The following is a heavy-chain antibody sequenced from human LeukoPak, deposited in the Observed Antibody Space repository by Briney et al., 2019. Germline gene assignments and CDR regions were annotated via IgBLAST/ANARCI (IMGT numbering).Heavy chain of an antibody. V-gene: IGHV3-49*04. CDR3: TRAGYCSGGSCSNWFDH. D-gene: IGHD2-15*01. J-gene: IGHJ5*02. Sequence: GGSLRLSCTASGFTFGEYAMSWVRQAPGKGLEWVGFIRSKAYGGTTEYAASVKGRFSISRDESKSIAYLQMNSLKTEDTAVYYCTRAGYCSGGSCSNWFDHWGQGTLVTVSS. CDR1: GFTFGEYA. CDR2: IRSKAYGGTT.